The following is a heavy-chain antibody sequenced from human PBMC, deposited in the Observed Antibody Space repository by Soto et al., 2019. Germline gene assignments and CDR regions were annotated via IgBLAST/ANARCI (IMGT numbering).Heavy chain of an antibody. CDR2: ISSSSSYI. J-gene: IGHJ4*02. CDR3: ARDLWVYYDSSGYHY. CDR1: GFTFSSYS. Sequence: GGSLRLSCAASGFTFSSYSMNWVRQAPGKGLEWVSSISSSSSYIYYADSVKGRFTISRDNAKNSLYLQMNSLRAEDTAVYYCARDLWVYYDSSGYHYWGQGTLVTVS. D-gene: IGHD3-22*01. V-gene: IGHV3-21*01.